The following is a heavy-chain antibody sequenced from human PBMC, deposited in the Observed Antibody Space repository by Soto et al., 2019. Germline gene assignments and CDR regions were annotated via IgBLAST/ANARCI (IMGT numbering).Heavy chain of an antibody. J-gene: IGHJ4*02. Sequence: PGGSLRLSCAASGFTFSSYGMHWVRQAPGKGLEWVAVISYDGSNKYYADSVKGRFTISRDNSKNTLYLQMNSLRAEDTAVYYCAKDLSGGYYYYFDYWGQGTLVTVSS. V-gene: IGHV3-30*18. D-gene: IGHD1-26*01. CDR1: GFTFSSYG. CDR3: AKDLSGGYYYYFDY. CDR2: ISYDGSNK.